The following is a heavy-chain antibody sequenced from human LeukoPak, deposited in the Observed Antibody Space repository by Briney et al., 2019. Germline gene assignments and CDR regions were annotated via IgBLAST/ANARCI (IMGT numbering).Heavy chain of an antibody. Sequence: GGSLRLSCAASGFTVSSNYMSWVRQAPGKGLEWVSVIYSGGSTYYADSVEGRFTISRDNSKNTLYLQMNSLRAEDTAVYYCAKDSITMNLDYWGQGTLVTVSS. V-gene: IGHV3-66*01. CDR3: AKDSITMNLDY. J-gene: IGHJ4*02. D-gene: IGHD3-22*01. CDR1: GFTVSSNY. CDR2: IYSGGST.